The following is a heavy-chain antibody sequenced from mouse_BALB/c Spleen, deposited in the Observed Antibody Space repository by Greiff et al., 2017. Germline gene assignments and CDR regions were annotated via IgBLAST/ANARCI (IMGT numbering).Heavy chain of an antibody. CDR2: IWAGGST. CDR1: GFSLTSYG. V-gene: IGHV2-9*02. CDR3: ARADGNSFAY. D-gene: IGHD2-1*01. J-gene: IGHJ3*01. Sequence: VQLKESGPGLVAPSQSLSITCTVSGFSLTSYGVHWVRQPPGKGLEWLGVIWAGGSTNYNSALMSRLSISKDNSKSQVFLKMNSLQTDDTAMYYCARADGNSFAYWGQGTLVTVSA.